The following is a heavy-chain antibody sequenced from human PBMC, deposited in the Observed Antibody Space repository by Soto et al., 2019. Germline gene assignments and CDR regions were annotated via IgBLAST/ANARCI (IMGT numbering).Heavy chain of an antibody. Sequence: GGSLRISFAASRFTFSSYAIIWVLQTPLNWLEFVSAASGSGGSTYYADSVKGRFTISRDNSKNTLYLQMNSLRAEDTAVYYCAKSSTKNPGIAAAVINWFDTWGQGTLVTVSS. V-gene: IGHV3-23*01. CDR1: RFTFSSYA. CDR2: ASGSGGST. J-gene: IGHJ5*02. CDR3: AKSSTKNPGIAAAVINWFDT. D-gene: IGHD6-13*01.